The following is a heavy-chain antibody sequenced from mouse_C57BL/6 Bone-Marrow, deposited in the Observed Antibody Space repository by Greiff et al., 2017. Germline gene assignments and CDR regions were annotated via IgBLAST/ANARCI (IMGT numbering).Heavy chain of an antibody. J-gene: IGHJ3*01. CDR1: GFTFSSYA. D-gene: IGHD3-3*01. CDR3: ARERGGHY. Sequence: EVQLVESGGGLVKPGGSLKLSCAASGFTFSSYAMSWVRQTPEKRLEWVATISDGGSYTYYPDNVKGRFTISRDNAKNNLYLQMSHLKSEDTAMYYCARERGGHYWGQGTLVTVSA. CDR2: ISDGGSYT. V-gene: IGHV5-4*01.